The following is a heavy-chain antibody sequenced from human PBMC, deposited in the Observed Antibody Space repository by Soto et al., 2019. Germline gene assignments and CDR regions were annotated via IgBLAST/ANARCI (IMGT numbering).Heavy chain of an antibody. J-gene: IGHJ6*02. CDR2: IYYSGST. D-gene: IGHD2-21*02. Sequence: SETLSLTCTVSGGSISSSSYYSGWIRQPPGKGLEWIGSIYYSGSTYYNPSLKSRVTISVDTSKNQFSLKLSSVTAADTAVYYCARDLWGYCGTDCYPLDVWGQGTTVT. CDR1: GGSISSSSYY. V-gene: IGHV4-39*02. CDR3: ARDLWGYCGTDCYPLDV.